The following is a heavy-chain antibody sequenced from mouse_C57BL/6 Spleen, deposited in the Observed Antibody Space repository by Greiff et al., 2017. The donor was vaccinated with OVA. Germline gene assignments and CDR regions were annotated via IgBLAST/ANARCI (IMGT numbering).Heavy chain of an antibody. CDR3: ARSENYYGSSYGTMDY. Sequence: VQLQQSGPELVKPGASVKISCKASGYAFSSSWMNWVKQRPGKGLEWIGRIYPGDGDTNYNGKFKGKATLTADKSSSTAYKQLSSLTSEDSAVYCCARSENYYGSSYGTMDYWGQGTSVTVSS. J-gene: IGHJ4*01. D-gene: IGHD1-1*01. CDR1: GYAFSSSW. CDR2: IYPGDGDT. V-gene: IGHV1-82*01.